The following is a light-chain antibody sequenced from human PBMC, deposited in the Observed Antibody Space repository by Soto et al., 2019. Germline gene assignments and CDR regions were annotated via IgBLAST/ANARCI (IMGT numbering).Light chain of an antibody. Sequence: IQMTQSPSTLSASVGDRVTITCRASQSIRSWLAWYQQKAGKAPKLLIYKASSLESGVPSRFSGSGSGTEFTLTISSLQPDDFATYYCQQYNSDLWTFGQGTKVEIK. CDR2: KAS. CDR1: QSIRSW. CDR3: QQYNSDLWT. J-gene: IGKJ1*01. V-gene: IGKV1-5*03.